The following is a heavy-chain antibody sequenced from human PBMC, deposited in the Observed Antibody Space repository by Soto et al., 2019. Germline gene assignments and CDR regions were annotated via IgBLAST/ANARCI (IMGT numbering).Heavy chain of an antibody. CDR2: FDPEDGET. Sequence: ASVKVSCKVSGYTLTELSMHWVRQAPGKGLEWMGGFDPEDGETIYAQKFQGWVTMTRDTSISTAYMELSRLRSDDTAVYYCARATSAAVFDYWGQGTLVTVSS. D-gene: IGHD6-13*01. V-gene: IGHV1-24*01. CDR1: GYTLTELS. J-gene: IGHJ4*02. CDR3: ARATSAAVFDY.